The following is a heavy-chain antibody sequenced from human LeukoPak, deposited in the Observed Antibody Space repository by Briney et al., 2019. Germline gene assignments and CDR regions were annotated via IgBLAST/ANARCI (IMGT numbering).Heavy chain of an antibody. D-gene: IGHD4-11*01. V-gene: IGHV3-30*02. Sequence: TGGSLRLSCAASGFGFGGFGMHWVRQAPGQGLEWVAFIGFDGNKKYIRDSVKGRFTISRDNSGNTLFLQMNSLRAEDTGAYYCAKDLSYSFEIPAYWGQGTLVTVSS. CDR2: IGFDGNKK. CDR1: GFGFGGFG. J-gene: IGHJ4*02. CDR3: AKDLSYSFEIPAY.